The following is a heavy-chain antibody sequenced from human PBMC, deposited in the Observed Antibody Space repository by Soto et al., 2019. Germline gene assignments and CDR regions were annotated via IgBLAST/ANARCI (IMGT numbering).Heavy chain of an antibody. D-gene: IGHD3-9*01. CDR2: ISGSGGST. J-gene: IGHJ4*02. CDR1: GFTFSSYA. CDR3: AKAPDFDWFPKYYFDY. V-gene: IGHV3-23*01. Sequence: GGSLRLSCAASGFTFSSYAMSWVRQAPGKGLEWVSAISGSGGSTYYADSVKGRFTISRDNSKNTLYLQMNSLRAEDTAVYYCAKAPDFDWFPKYYFDYWGQGTLVTVSS.